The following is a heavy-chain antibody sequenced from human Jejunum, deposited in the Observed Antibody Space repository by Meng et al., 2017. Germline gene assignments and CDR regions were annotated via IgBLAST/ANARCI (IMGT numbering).Heavy chain of an antibody. V-gene: IGHV4-4*02. J-gene: IGHJ5*02. CDR1: GGSISNNNW. CDR3: ARDLLDPNIAATGWFDP. CDR2: ISHTGRI. D-gene: IGHD2/OR15-2a*01. Sequence: VEVQEAGPGLVKPSGTLSLTCAVSGGSISNNNWWSWVRQPPGKGLEWIGEISHTGRINYNPSLKSRVTMSLDKSKNQFSLDLTSVTGADTAVYYCARDLLDPNIAATGWFDPWGQGTLVTVSS.